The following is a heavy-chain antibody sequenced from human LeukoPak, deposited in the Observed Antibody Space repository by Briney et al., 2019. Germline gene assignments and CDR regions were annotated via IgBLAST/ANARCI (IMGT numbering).Heavy chain of an antibody. V-gene: IGHV3-21*01. D-gene: IGHD3-10*01. Sequence: GGSLRLSCAASGFTFSSYSMNWVRQAPGKGLEWVSSITRSSYIYYADSVKGRFTISRDNAKNSLYLEMNTLRAEDTAVYYCARDLVWFGEPKGYYNYMDVWGKGTTVTVSS. CDR1: GFTFSSYS. CDR3: ARDLVWFGEPKGYYNYMDV. CDR2: ITRSSYI. J-gene: IGHJ6*03.